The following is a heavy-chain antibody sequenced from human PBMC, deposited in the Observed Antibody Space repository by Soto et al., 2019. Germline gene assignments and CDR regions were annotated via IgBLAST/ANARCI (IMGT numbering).Heavy chain of an antibody. CDR2: IWYDGSNK. J-gene: IGHJ6*02. CDR3: ARGLPDYGGNYYYYGMDV. D-gene: IGHD4-17*01. Sequence: QVQLVESGGGVVQPGRSLRLSCAASGFTFSSYGMHWVRQAPGKGLEWVAVIWYDGSNKYYADSVKGRFTISRDNSKNTLYLQMNSLRAEDTAVYYCARGLPDYGGNYYYYGMDVWGQGTTVTVSS. CDR1: GFTFSSYG. V-gene: IGHV3-33*01.